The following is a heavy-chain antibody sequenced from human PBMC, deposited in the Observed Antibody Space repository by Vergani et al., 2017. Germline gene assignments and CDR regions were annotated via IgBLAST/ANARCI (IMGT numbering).Heavy chain of an antibody. Sequence: EVQLVESGGGLVKPGGSLRLSCAASGITFTNAWMSWVRQAPGKGLEWVGRIKANIDGGTTDYAAPVKGRFTISRDDSKSMVFLQMRSLKADDTALYFCVAGDYDDFWGSYTPFHYWGQGALVTVSS. CDR1: GITFTNAW. J-gene: IGHJ4*02. D-gene: IGHD3-16*01. CDR3: VAGDYDDFWGSYTPFHY. V-gene: IGHV3-15*01. CDR2: IKANIDGGTT.